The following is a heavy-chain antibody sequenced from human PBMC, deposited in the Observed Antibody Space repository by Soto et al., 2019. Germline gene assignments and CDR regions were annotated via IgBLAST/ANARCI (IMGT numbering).Heavy chain of an antibody. J-gene: IGHJ6*02. V-gene: IGHV4-30-4*01. Sequence: PSETLSLTCTVSGGSISSGDYYWSWIRQPPGKGLEWIGYIYYSGSTYYNPSLKSRVTISVDTSKNQFSLKLSSVTAADTAVYYCARDGGAARLYYYYGMDVWGQGTTVTVS. CDR3: ARDGGAARLYYYYGMDV. CDR2: IYYSGST. D-gene: IGHD6-6*01. CDR1: GGSISSGDYY.